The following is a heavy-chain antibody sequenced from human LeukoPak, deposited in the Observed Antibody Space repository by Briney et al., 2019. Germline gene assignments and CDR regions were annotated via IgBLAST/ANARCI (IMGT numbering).Heavy chain of an antibody. D-gene: IGHD2-15*01. V-gene: IGHV4-34*01. CDR1: GGSFSGYY. CDR3: ARGVVYCSGGSCYHYFDY. CDR2: INHSGST. J-gene: IGHJ4*02. Sequence: PSETLSLTCAVYGGSFSGYYWSWIRQPPGKGLEWIGEINHSGSTNYNPSLKSRVTISVDTSKNQFSLKLSSVTAADTAVYYCARGVVYCSGGSCYHYFDYWGQGTLVTVSS.